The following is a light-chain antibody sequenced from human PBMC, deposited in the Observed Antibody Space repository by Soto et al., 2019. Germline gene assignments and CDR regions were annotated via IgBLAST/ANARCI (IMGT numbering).Light chain of an antibody. CDR1: QSVSSN. Sequence: EIVRTQSTATLSVSPGERSTRSGMASQSVSSNVVWYQQKPGQAHRLLIYGAYTRATDIPARFFGSGSGTEFTITISSLQSEDSAVYYCQPYNNWPLTVGGGTQVEIK. CDR3: QPYNNWPLT. V-gene: IGKV3D-15*01. J-gene: IGKJ4*01. CDR2: GAY.